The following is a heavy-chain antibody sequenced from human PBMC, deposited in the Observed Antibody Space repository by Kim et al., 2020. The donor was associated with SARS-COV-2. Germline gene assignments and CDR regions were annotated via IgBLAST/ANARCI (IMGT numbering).Heavy chain of an antibody. J-gene: IGHJ6*02. Sequence: SVKVSCKASGGTFSSYAISWVRQAPGQGLEWMGGIIPIFGTANYAQKFQGRVTITADESTSTAYMELSSLRSEDTAVYYCARGRGTDSSSWSPFYYYYYGMDVWGQGTTVTVSS. CDR1: GGTFSSYA. CDR2: IIPIFGTA. D-gene: IGHD6-13*01. V-gene: IGHV1-69*13. CDR3: ARGRGTDSSSWSPFYYYYYGMDV.